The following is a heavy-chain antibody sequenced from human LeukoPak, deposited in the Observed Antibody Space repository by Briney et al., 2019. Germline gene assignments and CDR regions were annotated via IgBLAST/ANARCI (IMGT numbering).Heavy chain of an antibody. V-gene: IGHV3-23*01. Sequence: GGSLRLSCAASGFTFSNYAMSWVRQAPGKELEWVSSISGSGGTTYFADSVKGRFTISRDNSKNTLYLQMNSLRAEDTAVYYCARGAIVDGMDVWGQGTTVTVSS. CDR2: ISGSGGTT. J-gene: IGHJ6*02. CDR1: GFTFSNYA. D-gene: IGHD3-22*01. CDR3: ARGAIVDGMDV.